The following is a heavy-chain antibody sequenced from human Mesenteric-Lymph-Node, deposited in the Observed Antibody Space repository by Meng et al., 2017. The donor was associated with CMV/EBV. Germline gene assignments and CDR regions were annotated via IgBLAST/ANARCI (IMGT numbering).Heavy chain of an antibody. J-gene: IGHJ6*02. CDR2: ITFDGSNR. D-gene: IGHD4-17*01. V-gene: IGHV3-30-3*01. Sequence: LSLTCAASGFTFNNYAIHWVRQAPGKGLVWVAVITFDGSNRYYADSVRGRFIISRDNSKNMLYLQMNSLRAEDTAVYYCARVSTAYGDPSYYSYGMDVWGQGTTVTVSS. CDR3: ARVSTAYGDPSYYSYGMDV. CDR1: GFTFNNYA.